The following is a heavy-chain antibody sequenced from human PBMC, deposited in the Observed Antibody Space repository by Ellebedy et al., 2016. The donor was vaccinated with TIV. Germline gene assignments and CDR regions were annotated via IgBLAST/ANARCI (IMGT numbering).Heavy chain of an antibody. J-gene: IGHJ4*02. CDR1: GGTFSSYA. CDR2: INPNSGGT. CDR3: ARQDSSGYYYYIDY. V-gene: IGHV1-2*02. D-gene: IGHD3-22*01. Sequence: ASVKVSCXASGGTFSSYAISWVRQAPGQGLEWMGWINPNSGGTNYAQKFQGRVTMTRDTSISTAYMELSRLRSDDTAVYYCARQDSSGYYYYIDYWGQGTLVTVSS.